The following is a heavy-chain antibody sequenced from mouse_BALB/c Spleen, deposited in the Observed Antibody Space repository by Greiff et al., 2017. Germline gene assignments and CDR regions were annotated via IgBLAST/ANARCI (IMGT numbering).Heavy chain of an antibody. D-gene: IGHD4-1*01. CDR2: IDSENGNT. J-gene: IGHJ2*01. V-gene: IGHV14-1*02. Sequence: VQLKQSGAELVRPGALVKLSCKASGFNITDYYMHWVKQRPEKGLVWIGWIDSENGNTIYDPKFQGKASITADTSSNTAYLQTSSLTSEDTAVYYCAIFWDYFDYWGQGTTLTVSA. CDR1: GFNITDYY. CDR3: AIFWDYFDY.